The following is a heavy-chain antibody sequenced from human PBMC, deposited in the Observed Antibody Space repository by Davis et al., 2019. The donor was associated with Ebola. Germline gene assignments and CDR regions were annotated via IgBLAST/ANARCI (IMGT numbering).Heavy chain of an antibody. Sequence: MPGGSLRLSCAVYGGSFSGYFWSWIRQPPGKGLEWIGKISHGGVTDYNPSLESRVTISIDTSKNQFSLRLNSVTAADTAVFYCARTTQTSISDSGLGYTYFDSWGQGTLVTVSS. J-gene: IGHJ4*02. CDR1: GGSFSGYF. D-gene: IGHD5-12*01. CDR2: ISHGGVT. V-gene: IGHV4-34*01. CDR3: ARTTQTSISDSGLGYTYFDS.